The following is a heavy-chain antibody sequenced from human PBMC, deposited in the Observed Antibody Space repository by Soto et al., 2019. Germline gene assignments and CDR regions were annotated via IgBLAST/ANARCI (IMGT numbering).Heavy chain of an antibody. CDR2: IYYSGST. V-gene: IGHV4-59*08. CDR1: GGSISSYY. J-gene: IGHJ4*02. D-gene: IGHD4-17*01. Sequence: PSETLSLTCTVSGGSISSYYWSWIRQPPGKGLEWIGYIYYSGSTNYNPSLKSRVTISVDTSKDRFSLKLSSVTAADTAVYYCARQRVTSYFDYWGQGTLVTVSS. CDR3: ARQRVTSYFDY.